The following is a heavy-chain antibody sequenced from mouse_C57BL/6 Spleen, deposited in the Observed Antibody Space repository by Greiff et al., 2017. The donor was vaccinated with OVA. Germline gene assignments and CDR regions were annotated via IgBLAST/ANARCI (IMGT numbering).Heavy chain of an antibody. J-gene: IGHJ2*01. CDR1: GYSFTGYY. CDR3: ASRYYGSRYFDY. Sequence: SGPELVKPGASVKISCKASGYSFTGYYMNWVKQSPEKSLEWIGEINPSTGGTTYNQKFKAKATLTVDKSSSTAYMQLKSLTSEDSAVYYCASRYYGSRYFDYWGQGTTLTVSS. V-gene: IGHV1-42*01. CDR2: INPSTGGT. D-gene: IGHD1-1*01.